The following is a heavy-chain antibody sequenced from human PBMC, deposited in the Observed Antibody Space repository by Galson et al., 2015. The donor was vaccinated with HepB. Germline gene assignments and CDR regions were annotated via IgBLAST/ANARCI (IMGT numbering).Heavy chain of an antibody. D-gene: IGHD2-2*01. J-gene: IGHJ6*03. CDR1: GYTFTGYY. V-gene: IGHV1-2*06. CDR2: INPNSGGT. CDR3: XIGGYCSSTSCPYYYMDV. Sequence: SVKVSCKASGYTFTGYYMHWVRQAPGQGLEWMGRINPNSGGTNYAQKFQGRVTMTRDTSISTAYMELSRLRPDDTAVYYXXIGGYCSSTSCPYYYMDVWGKGTKVXVSS.